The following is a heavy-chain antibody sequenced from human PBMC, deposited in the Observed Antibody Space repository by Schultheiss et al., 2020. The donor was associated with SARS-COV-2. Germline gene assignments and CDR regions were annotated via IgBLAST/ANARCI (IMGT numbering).Heavy chain of an antibody. CDR3: TTDASYYSGSV. J-gene: IGHJ4*02. CDR2: ISYDGSNK. V-gene: IGHV3-30*01. Sequence: GESLKISCAASGFTFSSYAMHWVRQAPGKGLEWVAVISYDGSNKYYADSVKGRFTISRDNSKNTLYLQMNSLRAEDTAVYYCTTDASYYSGSVWGQGTLVTVSS. CDR1: GFTFSSYA. D-gene: IGHD3-10*01.